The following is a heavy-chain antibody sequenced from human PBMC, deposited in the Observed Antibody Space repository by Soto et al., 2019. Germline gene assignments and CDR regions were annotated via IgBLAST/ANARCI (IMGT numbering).Heavy chain of an antibody. CDR1: GGTFSSYA. V-gene: IGHV1-69*13. D-gene: IGHD1-26*01. CDR2: IIPIFGTA. J-gene: IGHJ5*02. CDR3: ARGRGMGATNCFDP. Sequence: SLKGSCKASGGTFSSYAISWLRHDPRQGLEWMGGIIPIFGTANYAQKFQGRVTITADESTSTAYMELSSLRSEDTAVYYCARGRGMGATNCFDPWGQGTLVTVSS.